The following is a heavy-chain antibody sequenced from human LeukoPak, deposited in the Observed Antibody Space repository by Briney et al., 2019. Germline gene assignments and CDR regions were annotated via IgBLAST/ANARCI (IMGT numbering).Heavy chain of an antibody. Sequence: GASVKVSCRASGYTFTGYYMHWVRQAPGQGLEWMGWINPNSGGTNYAQKFQGRVTMTRDASISTAYMDLSRLRSDDTAVYYCARVSEGYCGGYCYSDYWGQGTLVTVSS. CDR1: GYTFTGYY. J-gene: IGHJ4*02. D-gene: IGHD2-21*02. CDR2: INPNSGGT. CDR3: ARVSEGYCGGYCYSDY. V-gene: IGHV1-2*02.